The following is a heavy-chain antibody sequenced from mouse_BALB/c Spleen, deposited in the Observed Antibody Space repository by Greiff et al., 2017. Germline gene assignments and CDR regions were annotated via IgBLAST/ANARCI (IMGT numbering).Heavy chain of an antibody. J-gene: IGHJ4*01. V-gene: IGHV5-9-3*01. Sequence: EVQLVESGGGLVKPGGSLKLSCAASGFTFSSYAMSWVRQTPEKRLEWVATISSGGSYTYYPDSVKGRFTISRDKAKNTLYLQMSSLRSEDTAMYYCARDGNYAMDYWGQGTSVTVSS. CDR2: ISSGGSYT. D-gene: IGHD2-1*01. CDR3: ARDGNYAMDY. CDR1: GFTFSSYA.